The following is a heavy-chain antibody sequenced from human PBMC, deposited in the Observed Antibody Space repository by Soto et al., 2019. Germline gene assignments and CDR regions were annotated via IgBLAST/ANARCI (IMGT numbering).Heavy chain of an antibody. D-gene: IGHD2-15*01. Sequence: PVGSLRLSCAASGLTFNRYWMHWVRHAPGKGLVWVSHINTDGSNTNYADSVKGRFTISRDNAKSTLFLQMNSLRDEDTAVYYCAREFCSGGNCYTYYFDPWGQGIPVTVPS. J-gene: IGHJ5*02. CDR1: GLTFNRYW. CDR3: AREFCSGGNCYTYYFDP. CDR2: INTDGSNT. V-gene: IGHV3-74*01.